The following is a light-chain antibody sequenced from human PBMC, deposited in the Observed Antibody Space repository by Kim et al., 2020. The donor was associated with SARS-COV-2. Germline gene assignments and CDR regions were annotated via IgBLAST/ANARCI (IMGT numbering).Light chain of an antibody. CDR3: VAWDDSLNGLL. J-gene: IGLJ2*01. Sequence: GQRVTISCSGSNSNIGSNTVNWYQQFPGTAPKLVIYRSNQRPSGVPDRFSGSKSGTSASLAISGLQSEDEADYYCVAWDDSLNGLLFGGGTQLTVL. CDR2: RSN. CDR1: NSNIGSNT. V-gene: IGLV1-44*01.